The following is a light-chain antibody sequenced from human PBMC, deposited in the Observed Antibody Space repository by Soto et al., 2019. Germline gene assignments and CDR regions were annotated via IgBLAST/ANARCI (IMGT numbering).Light chain of an antibody. CDR3: CSYAGSPTSNWV. Sequence: QLVLTQPPSVSGAPGQRVTISCTGSSSNIGAGYDVHWYQQLPGTAPKLLIYGNSNRPSGVPDRFSGSKSGTSASLAITGLQAEDEADYYCCSYAGSPTSNWVFGGGTKLTVL. CDR1: SSNIGAGYD. CDR2: GNS. J-gene: IGLJ3*02. V-gene: IGLV1-40*01.